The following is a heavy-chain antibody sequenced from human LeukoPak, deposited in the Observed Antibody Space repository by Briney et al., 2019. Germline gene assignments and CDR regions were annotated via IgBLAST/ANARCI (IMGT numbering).Heavy chain of an antibody. V-gene: IGHV1-18*01. CDR3: ARVGRYCSGGSCSWDDWFDP. D-gene: IGHD2-15*01. Sequence: ASVKVSCKASGYTFTSYGISWVRQAPGQGLEWMGWISAYNGNTNYAQKLQGRVTMTTDTSTSTAYMELRGLRSDDTAVYYCARVGRYCSGGSCSWDDWFDPWGQGTLVTVSS. CDR2: ISAYNGNT. CDR1: GYTFTSYG. J-gene: IGHJ5*02.